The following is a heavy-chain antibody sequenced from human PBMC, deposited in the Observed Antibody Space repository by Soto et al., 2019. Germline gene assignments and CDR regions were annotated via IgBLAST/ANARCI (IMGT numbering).Heavy chain of an antibody. D-gene: IGHD2-2*01. J-gene: IGHJ6*02. Sequence: RASVKVSCKASGGTFSSYAISWVRQAPGQGLEWMGGIIPIFGTANYAQKFQGRVTITADESTSTAYMELSSLRSEDTAVYYCARDPIVVVPAAMGEYYYGMDVWGQGTTVTVSS. V-gene: IGHV1-69*13. CDR3: ARDPIVVVPAAMGEYYYGMDV. CDR1: GGTFSSYA. CDR2: IIPIFGTA.